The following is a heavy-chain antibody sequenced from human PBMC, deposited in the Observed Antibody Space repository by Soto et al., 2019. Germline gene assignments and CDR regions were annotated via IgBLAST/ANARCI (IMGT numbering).Heavy chain of an antibody. Sequence: ASVKVSCKASGYTFTGYYIHWVRQAPGQGLEWMGWINPNSGGTNYTQKFQGWVTMTRDTSISTAYMELSRLRSDDTAVYYCARSPPSYYDFGSGYSRPYYYGMDVRAQRTTVTVSS. CDR3: ARSPPSYYDFGSGYSRPYYYGMDV. CDR1: GYTFTGYY. D-gene: IGHD3-3*01. V-gene: IGHV1-2*04. J-gene: IGHJ6*02. CDR2: INPNSGGT.